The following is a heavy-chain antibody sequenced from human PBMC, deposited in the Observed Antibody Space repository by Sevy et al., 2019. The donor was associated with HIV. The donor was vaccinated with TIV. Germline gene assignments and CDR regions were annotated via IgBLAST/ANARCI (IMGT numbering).Heavy chain of an antibody. J-gene: IGHJ6*02. CDR3: ARGEDDFWSGDYYYGMDV. D-gene: IGHD3-3*01. CDR2: INPNSGGT. Sequence: ASVKVSCKASGYTFTGYYMHWVRQAPGQGLEWMGWINPNSGGTNYAQKFQGRVTMTRDTSISTAYMELSRLRSDDTAVYYCARGEDDFWSGDYYYGMDVWGQGTTVTVSS. V-gene: IGHV1-2*02. CDR1: GYTFTGYY.